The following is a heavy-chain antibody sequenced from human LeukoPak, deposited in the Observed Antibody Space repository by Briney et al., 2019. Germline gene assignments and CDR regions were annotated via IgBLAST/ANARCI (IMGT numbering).Heavy chain of an antibody. CDR2: IKQDGSAR. D-gene: IGHD1-26*01. CDR1: GFTFSRYW. V-gene: IGHV3-7*01. Sequence: PGGSLRLSCAASGFTFSRYWMSWVRQAPGKGLELAANIKQDGSARFYGDSVKGRFTVSRDNAKNSLYIQMNSLRAEDTAVYYCARDREGSRDAFDIWGQGTMVTVSS. J-gene: IGHJ3*02. CDR3: ARDREGSRDAFDI.